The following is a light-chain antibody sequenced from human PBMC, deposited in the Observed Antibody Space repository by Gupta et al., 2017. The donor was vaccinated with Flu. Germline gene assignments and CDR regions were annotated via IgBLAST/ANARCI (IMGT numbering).Light chain of an antibody. CDR1: QAISPS. CDR3: QQFYPYPVT. V-gene: IGKV1-9*01. CDR2: AVS. Sequence: DIQLTQSPSFLSASVGDRVAMTCRASQAISPSLAWYQQKSGEGPKLLIYAVSTLHTAVPSRFSGSGSGTEFTLTISSLQPEDFGIYYCQQFYPYPVTFGGGTKVEIK. J-gene: IGKJ4*01.